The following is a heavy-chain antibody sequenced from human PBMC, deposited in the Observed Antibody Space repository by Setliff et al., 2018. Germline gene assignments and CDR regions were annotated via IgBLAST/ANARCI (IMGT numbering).Heavy chain of an antibody. CDR3: ATSGFCGAGSCYSFDD. J-gene: IGHJ4*02. CDR2: IHYLGTT. V-gene: IGHV4-39*01. D-gene: IGHD2-15*01. Sequence: ASETLSLTCTVSGGSINSGVYYWGWIRQPPGKGLEWIGRIHYLGTTYSNASLASRLTMSVDTSKNQFSLRLTSVTAADTAVYYCATSGFCGAGSCYSFDDWGQGALVTVSS. CDR1: GGSINSGVYY.